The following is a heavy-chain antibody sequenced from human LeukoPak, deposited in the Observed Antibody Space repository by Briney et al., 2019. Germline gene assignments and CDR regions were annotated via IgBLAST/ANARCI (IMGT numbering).Heavy chain of an antibody. Sequence: SETLSLTCSVSGGSISGYYWSWIRQPPGKGLEWIGDMYYSGSTNYNPSLKSRVTISVDTSKKQISLKLNSVTAADTAVYYCARVPYYYDSSGYYLFDYWGQGTLVTVSS. CDR3: ARVPYYYDSSGYYLFDY. D-gene: IGHD3-22*01. CDR2: MYYSGST. J-gene: IGHJ4*02. CDR1: GGSISGYY. V-gene: IGHV4-59*01.